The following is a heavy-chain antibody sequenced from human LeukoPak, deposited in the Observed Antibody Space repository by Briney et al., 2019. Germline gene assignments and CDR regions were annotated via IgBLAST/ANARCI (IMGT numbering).Heavy chain of an antibody. Sequence: GASVKVSCKASGYTFTSYGISWVRQAPGQGLEWMGWISAYNGNTNYAQKLQGRVTMTTDTSTSTAYMELRSLRSDDTAVYYCARDAKPYYYDSSGYYPYYFDYWGQGTLVTVSS. D-gene: IGHD3-22*01. V-gene: IGHV1-18*01. CDR1: GYTFTSYG. J-gene: IGHJ4*02. CDR3: ARDAKPYYYDSSGYYPYYFDY. CDR2: ISAYNGNT.